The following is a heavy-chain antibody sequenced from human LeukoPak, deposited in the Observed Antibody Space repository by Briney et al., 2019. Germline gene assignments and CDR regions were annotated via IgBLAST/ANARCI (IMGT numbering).Heavy chain of an antibody. D-gene: IGHD1-7*01. J-gene: IGHJ6*03. CDR1: GYTSTGYY. CDR3: ARDRRLELRNYYMDV. V-gene: IGHV1-2*02. CDR2: INPNSGGT. Sequence: GSVKVSCKASGYTSTGYYMHWVRQAPGQGLEWMGWINPNSGGTNYAQKFQGRVTMTRDTSISTAYMELSRLRSDDTAVYYCARDRRLELRNYYMDVWGKGTTVTVSS.